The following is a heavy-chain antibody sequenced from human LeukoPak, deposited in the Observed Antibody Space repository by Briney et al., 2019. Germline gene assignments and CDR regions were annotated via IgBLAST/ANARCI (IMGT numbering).Heavy chain of an antibody. J-gene: IGHJ5*02. V-gene: IGHV4-59*01. CDR3: ARDRGNWFDP. CDR2: IYYSGST. D-gene: IGHD3-10*01. CDR1: GGSISSYY. Sequence: PSETLSLTCTVSGGSISSYYWIWIRQPPGKGLEWIGYIYYSGSTNYNPSLKSRVTISVKTSKNQFSLKLRSVTAADTAVYYCARDRGNWFDPWGQGTLVTVSS.